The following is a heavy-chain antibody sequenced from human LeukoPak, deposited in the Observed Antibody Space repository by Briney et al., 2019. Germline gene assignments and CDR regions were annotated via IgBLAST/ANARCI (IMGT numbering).Heavy chain of an antibody. CDR3: ASEDSSGYSNAFDI. Sequence: PGGSLRLSCAASGFTFSDYYMSWIRQPPGKGLEWIGSIYYSGSTYYNPSLKSRVTISVDTSKNQFSLKLSSVTAADTAVYYCASEDSSGYSNAFDIRGQGTMVTVSS. V-gene: IGHV4-38-2*01. D-gene: IGHD3-22*01. J-gene: IGHJ3*02. CDR1: GFTFSDYY. CDR2: IYYSGST.